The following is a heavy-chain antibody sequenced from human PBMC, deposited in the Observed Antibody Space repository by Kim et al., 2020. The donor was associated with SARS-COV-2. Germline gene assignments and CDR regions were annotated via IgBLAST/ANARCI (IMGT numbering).Heavy chain of an antibody. Sequence: GESLQISCKGSGYRFTSYWIGWVRQMPGKGLEWMGIIYPGDSDTRYSPSFQGQVTISADKSISTAYLQWSSLKASDTAMYYCARHMADYGDYMEHLNYYYYYMDVWGKGTTVTVSS. CDR1: GYRFTSYW. CDR2: IYPGDSDT. V-gene: IGHV5-51*01. J-gene: IGHJ6*03. CDR3: ARHMADYGDYMEHLNYYYYYMDV. D-gene: IGHD4-17*01.